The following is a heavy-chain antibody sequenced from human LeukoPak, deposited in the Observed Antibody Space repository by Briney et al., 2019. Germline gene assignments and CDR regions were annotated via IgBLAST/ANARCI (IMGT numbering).Heavy chain of an antibody. V-gene: IGHV4-59*11. CDR1: GGSIGSHY. CDR2: INYSGST. Sequence: SETLSLTCTVSGGSIGSHYWSWIRQPPEKGLEWIGFINYSGSTSYSPSLKSRVTMSVDTSNNQFSLRLRSVSAADTAVYYCARVMWSQGGYYYYMDVWGKGTTVTVSS. D-gene: IGHD1-26*01. CDR3: ARVMWSQGGYYYYMDV. J-gene: IGHJ6*03.